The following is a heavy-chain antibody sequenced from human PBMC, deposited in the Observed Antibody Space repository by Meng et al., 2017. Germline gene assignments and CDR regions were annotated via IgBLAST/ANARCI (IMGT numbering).Heavy chain of an antibody. V-gene: IGHV1-69*06. D-gene: IGHD6-19*01. CDR2: IIPIFGTA. CDR3: ARDESYIAVAGPNGFDH. J-gene: IGHJ5*02. Sequence: QGQLQPLAAEANKPGSSVECSCKASGATFGSYVISWVRQAPGQGLEWMGGIIPIFGTANYAKKFQGRVTITADKSTSTAYMELSSLRSEDTAVYYCARDESYIAVAGPNGFDHWGQGTLVTVSS. CDR1: GATFGSYV.